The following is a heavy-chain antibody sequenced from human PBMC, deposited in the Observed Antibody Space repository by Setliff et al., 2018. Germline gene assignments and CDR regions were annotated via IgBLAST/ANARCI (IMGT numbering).Heavy chain of an antibody. CDR1: GGSISSGGYY. CDR2: IYYSGTT. D-gene: IGHD3-16*01. J-gene: IGHJ4*02. CDR3: ARDRFDSAIDY. V-gene: IGHV4-31*03. Sequence: SETLSLTCTVSGGSISSGGYYWTWIRQHPGKGLEWIGHIYYSGTTYYNPSLKSRVSMSVDTSKNHFSLKLTSVTATDTAVYYCARDRFDSAIDYWGQGTRVTVSS.